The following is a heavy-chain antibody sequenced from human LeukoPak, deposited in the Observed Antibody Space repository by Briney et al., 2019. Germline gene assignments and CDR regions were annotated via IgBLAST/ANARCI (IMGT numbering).Heavy chain of an antibody. V-gene: IGHV3-21*01. Sequence: NPGGSLRLSCAASGFTFSSYAMSWVRQAPGKGLEWVSSISSSSSYIYYADSVKGRFTISRDNAKNSLYLQMNSLRAEDTAVYYCARDLSSSSAFDYWGQGTLVTVSS. CDR2: ISSSSSYI. D-gene: IGHD6-6*01. CDR1: GFTFSSYA. CDR3: ARDLSSSSAFDY. J-gene: IGHJ4*02.